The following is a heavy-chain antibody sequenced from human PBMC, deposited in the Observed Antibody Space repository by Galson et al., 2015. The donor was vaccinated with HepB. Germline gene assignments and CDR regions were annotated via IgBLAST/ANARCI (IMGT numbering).Heavy chain of an antibody. Sequence: CAISGDSVSSKSAAWNRIRQSPSRGLEWLGRTYYRSKWYNDYAVSVKSRITIKSDTSKNQFSLQLNSVTPEDTAMYYCTRTPSGPWGQGTLVTVSS. V-gene: IGHV6-1*01. CDR1: GDSVSSKSAA. CDR2: TYYRSKWYN. J-gene: IGHJ5*02. CDR3: TRTPSGP. D-gene: IGHD1-14*01.